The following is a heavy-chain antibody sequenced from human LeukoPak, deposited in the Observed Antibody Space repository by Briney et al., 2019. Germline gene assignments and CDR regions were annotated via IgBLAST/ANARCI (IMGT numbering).Heavy chain of an antibody. CDR2: IYYSGST. CDR3: ARLVRTYYYDSSGYYWDY. J-gene: IGHJ4*02. D-gene: IGHD3-22*01. CDR1: GGSISSYY. Sequence: SETLSLTCTVSGGSISSYYWSWTRQPPGKGLEYIGYIYYSGSTNYNPSLKSRVTISVDTSKNQFSLKLSSVTAADTAVYYCARLVRTYYYDSSGYYWDYWGQGTLVTVSS. V-gene: IGHV4-59*08.